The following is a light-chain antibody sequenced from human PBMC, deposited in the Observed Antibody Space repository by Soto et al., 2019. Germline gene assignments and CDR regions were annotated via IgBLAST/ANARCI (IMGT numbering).Light chain of an antibody. CDR3: QQSYSTPLS. CDR1: QSISIY. Sequence: DIQMTQSPPSLSASVGDRVTITCRASQSISIYLNWYQQKPGKAPKVLIYAASSLQSGVPSRFSGSGSGTDFALTISSLQPEDFAIYYCQQSYSTPLSFGAGTKVEIK. J-gene: IGKJ4*01. V-gene: IGKV1-39*01. CDR2: AAS.